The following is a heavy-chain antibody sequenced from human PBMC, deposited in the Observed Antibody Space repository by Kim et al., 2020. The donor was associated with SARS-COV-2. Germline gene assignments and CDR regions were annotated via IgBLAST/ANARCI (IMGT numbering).Heavy chain of an antibody. V-gene: IGHV3-21*01. Sequence: ISRRSSYIDYADSVKGRFTISRDNAKSSLYLQMNSLRAEDTAVYYCAKDYWGQGTLVTVSS. CDR3: AKDY. CDR2: ISRRSSYI. J-gene: IGHJ4*02.